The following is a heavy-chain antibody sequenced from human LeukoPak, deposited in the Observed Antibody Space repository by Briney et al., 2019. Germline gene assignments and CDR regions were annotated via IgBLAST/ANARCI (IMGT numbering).Heavy chain of an antibody. CDR2: IIPIFGTA. CDR1: GGTFSSYA. Sequence: SVKVSCKASGGTFSSYAISWVRQAPGQGLEWMGGIIPIFGTANYAQKLQGRVTITTDESTSTAYMELSSLRSEDTAVYYCARSELYYDSYFDYWGQGTLVTVSS. D-gene: IGHD3-22*01. J-gene: IGHJ4*02. CDR3: ARSELYYDSYFDY. V-gene: IGHV1-69*05.